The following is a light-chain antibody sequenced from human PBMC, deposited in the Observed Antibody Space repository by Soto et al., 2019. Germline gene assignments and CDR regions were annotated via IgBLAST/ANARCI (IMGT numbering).Light chain of an antibody. V-gene: IGKV1-39*01. CDR3: QQAYTVPRT. Sequence: DIQMTQSPPSLSASLGDRVSITCRASRDIGIFVNWYQQKPGKAPTLLIHATSILHNGVPSRFSGSGSGTEFTLAINSLQPDDFGTYHCQQAYTVPRTFGQGTKVDI. CDR2: ATS. J-gene: IGKJ1*01. CDR1: RDIGIF.